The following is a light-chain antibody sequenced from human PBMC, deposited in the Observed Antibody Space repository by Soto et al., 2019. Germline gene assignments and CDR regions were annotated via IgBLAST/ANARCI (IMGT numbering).Light chain of an antibody. Sequence: DIPMTQSPSTLSASVGDKVTITCRASQSISSWLAWYQQKPGKAPNLLIHTASTLESGVSSRFNGSGSGTEFTLTVSSLQPVDSATYYCQQYNVYPLTFGGGTKVEIK. CDR2: TAS. V-gene: IGKV1-5*03. CDR1: QSISSW. J-gene: IGKJ4*01. CDR3: QQYNVYPLT.